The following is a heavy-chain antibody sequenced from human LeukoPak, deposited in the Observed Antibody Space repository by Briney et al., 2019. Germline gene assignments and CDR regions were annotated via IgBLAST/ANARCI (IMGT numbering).Heavy chain of an antibody. CDR3: ASQTPPYGMDV. J-gene: IGHJ6*02. Sequence: PLETLSLTCTVSGGSISSYYCSWIRQPPGKGLEWIGYIYDSGSTNYNPSLKSRVTISVDTSKNQFSLKLSSVSAADTAVYYCASQTPPYGMDVWGQGTTVTVSS. CDR2: IYDSGST. CDR1: GGSISSYY. V-gene: IGHV4-59*01.